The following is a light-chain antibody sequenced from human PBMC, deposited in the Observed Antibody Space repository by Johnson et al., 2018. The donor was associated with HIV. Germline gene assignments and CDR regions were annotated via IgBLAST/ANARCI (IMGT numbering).Light chain of an antibody. V-gene: IGLV1-51*01. CDR2: DND. CDR3: GTWDSSLSAGV. J-gene: IGLJ1*01. CDR1: YSNIGNNY. Sequence: HSVLTQPPSVSAAPGQKVTISCSGSYSNIGNNYVSWYQQVPGTAPKLLIYDNDKRPSGIPDRFSASTSRTSATLGITGLLTGDEADYYCGTWDSSLSAGVFGAGTKVTVL.